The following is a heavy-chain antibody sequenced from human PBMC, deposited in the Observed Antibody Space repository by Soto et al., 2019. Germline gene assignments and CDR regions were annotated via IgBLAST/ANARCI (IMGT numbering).Heavy chain of an antibody. CDR3: AKDSLYGPSGY. Sequence: GGSLRLSCAASGFTFSNSWMSWVRQARGKGLEWVGRIKSKTDGGTTDYAAPVKGRFTISRDDSKNTLYLQMNSLRAEDTAVYYCAKDSLYGPSGYWGQGTLVTVSS. D-gene: IGHD4-17*01. CDR1: GFTFSNSW. J-gene: IGHJ4*02. V-gene: IGHV3-15*01. CDR2: IKSKTDGGTT.